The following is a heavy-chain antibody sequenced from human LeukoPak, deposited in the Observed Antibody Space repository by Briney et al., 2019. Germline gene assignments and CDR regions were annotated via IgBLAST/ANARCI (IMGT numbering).Heavy chain of an antibody. CDR3: AKGVAAAGIFDY. V-gene: IGHV3-23*01. Sequence: GGSLRLSCAASAFTFSSYAMSWVRQAPGKGLEWVSAISGSGGSTYYADSVKGRFTISRDNSKNTLYLQMNSLRAEDTAVYYCAKGVAAAGIFDYWGQGTLVTVSS. J-gene: IGHJ4*02. CDR2: ISGSGGST. D-gene: IGHD6-13*01. CDR1: AFTFSSYA.